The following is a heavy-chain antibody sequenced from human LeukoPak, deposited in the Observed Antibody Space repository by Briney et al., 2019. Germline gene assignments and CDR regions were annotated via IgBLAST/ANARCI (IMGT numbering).Heavy chain of an antibody. V-gene: IGHV1-2*02. D-gene: IGHD7-27*01. J-gene: IGHJ4*02. CDR1: GYTFTGYY. CDR2: INPNSGGT. CDR3: ARATNWGFHDSY. Sequence: ASVKVSCKASGYTFTGYYMHWVRQAPGQGLEWMGWINPNSGGTNYAQKFQGRVTMTRDTSISTAYMELSRLRSDDTAVYYCARATNWGFHDSYWGRGTLVTVSS.